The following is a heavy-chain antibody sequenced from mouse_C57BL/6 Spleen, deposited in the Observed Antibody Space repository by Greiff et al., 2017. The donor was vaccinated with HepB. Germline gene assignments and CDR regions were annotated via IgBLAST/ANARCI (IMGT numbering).Heavy chain of an antibody. CDR3: ARQTVVAYYFDY. CDR2: ICSGGST. D-gene: IGHD1-1*01. Sequence: QVQLKQSGPGLVQPSQCLSITCTVSGFSLTSYGVHWVRQSPGKGLEWLGVICSGGSTAYNAAFISRLTISKDNSKSHVFFKMHSLQADDTAIYYCARQTVVAYYFDYWGEGTTLTVSS. CDR1: GFSLTSYG. V-gene: IGHV2-2*01. J-gene: IGHJ2*01.